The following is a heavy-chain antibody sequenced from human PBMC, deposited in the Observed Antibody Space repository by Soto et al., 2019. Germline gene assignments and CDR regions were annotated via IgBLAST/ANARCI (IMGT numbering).Heavy chain of an antibody. CDR2: INAGNGNT. Sequence: ASVKVSCKASGYTFSNFAMHWVRQAPGQRLEWMGWINAGNGNTKVPQKFQGRVTITRDTSASTAYMELSSLRSEDTAVYYCARDIVSDVWGQGTTVTVSS. CDR3: ARDIVSDV. CDR1: GYTFSNFA. D-gene: IGHD2-15*01. V-gene: IGHV1-3*01. J-gene: IGHJ6*02.